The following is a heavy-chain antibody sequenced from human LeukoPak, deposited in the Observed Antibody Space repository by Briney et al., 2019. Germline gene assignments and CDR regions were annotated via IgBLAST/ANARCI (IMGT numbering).Heavy chain of an antibody. V-gene: IGHV4-59*01. Sequence: PSETLSLTCTVFGGSISSYSWSWIRQPPGKGLEWIGFIYYSGSTNYNPSLKSRVTISVDTSKNQFSLKLSSVTAADTAVYYCARITMVRGVIIKALDAFDIWGQGTMVTVSS. CDR1: GGSISSYS. CDR2: IYYSGST. J-gene: IGHJ3*02. D-gene: IGHD3-10*01. CDR3: ARITMVRGVIIKALDAFDI.